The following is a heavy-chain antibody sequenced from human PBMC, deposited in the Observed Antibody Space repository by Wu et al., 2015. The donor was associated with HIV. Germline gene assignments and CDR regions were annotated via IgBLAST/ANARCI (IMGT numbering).Heavy chain of an antibody. V-gene: IGHV1-2*02. CDR1: GYTFIDYF. CDR2: INPKTGGT. D-gene: IGHD3-22*01. Sequence: QVQLVQSGAEVKKPGASVKVSCKASGYTFIDYFIHWVRQAPGQGLEWMGWINPKTGGTHYAQKFQGRVTMTRDTSISTVYMEVRSLRSDDTAVYYCARARVFEXYDSRGYQDYVGQGTLVTVSS. J-gene: IGHJ4*02. CDR3: ARARVFEXYDSRGYQDY.